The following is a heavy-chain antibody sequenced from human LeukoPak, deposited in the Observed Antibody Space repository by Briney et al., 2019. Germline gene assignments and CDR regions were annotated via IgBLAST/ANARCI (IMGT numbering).Heavy chain of an antibody. CDR3: ARESPRGVFDP. D-gene: IGHD3-10*01. Sequence: SETLSLTCTVSGGSISSSSYYWGWIRQPPGKGLEWIGSIYYSGSTYYNPSLKSRVTISVDTSKNQFSLKLSSVTAADTAVYYCARESPRGVFDPWGQGTLVTVSS. J-gene: IGHJ5*02. V-gene: IGHV4-39*07. CDR1: GGSISSSSYY. CDR2: IYYSGST.